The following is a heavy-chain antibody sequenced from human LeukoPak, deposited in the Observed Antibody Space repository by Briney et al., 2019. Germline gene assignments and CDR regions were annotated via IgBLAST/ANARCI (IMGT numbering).Heavy chain of an antibody. Sequence: GGSLRLSCAACGFSLSGYWMSWVRQAPGKGLEWVARLHANGNEKYFVHSVKGRFTVSRDNAKNSLYLQMNSLRVEDTAVYYCARGGYSFDYLGQGTLVTVSS. V-gene: IGHV3-7*01. J-gene: IGHJ4*02. CDR2: LHANGNEK. CDR1: GFSLSGYW. D-gene: IGHD5-12*01. CDR3: ARGGYSFDY.